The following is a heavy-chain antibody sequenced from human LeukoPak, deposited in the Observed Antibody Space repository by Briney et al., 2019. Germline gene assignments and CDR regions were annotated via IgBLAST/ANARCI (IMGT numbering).Heavy chain of an antibody. D-gene: IGHD1-26*01. CDR3: ARRLHSGSYYRVGAFDI. J-gene: IGHJ3*02. CDR1: GGSISSYY. Sequence: SETLSLTCTVSGGSISSYYWSWIRQPAGKGLEWIGRIYTSGSTNYNPSLKSRVTISVDTSKNQFSLKLSSVTAADTAVYYCARRLHSGSYYRVGAFDIWGQGTMVTVSS. V-gene: IGHV4-4*07. CDR2: IYTSGST.